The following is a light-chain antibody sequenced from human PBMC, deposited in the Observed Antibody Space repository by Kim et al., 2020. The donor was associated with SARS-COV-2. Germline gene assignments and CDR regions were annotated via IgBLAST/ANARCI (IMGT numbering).Light chain of an antibody. V-gene: IGLV1-40*01. CDR3: QSYDISLSGYV. CDR1: SSNIGAGYD. Sequence: RVTISCTGSSSNIGAGYDVNWYQQFPGAAPKFLIYGNDNRPSGVPDRFSGSKSGTSASLAITGLQPEDEADYYCQSYDISLSGYVFGTGTKVTVL. CDR2: GND. J-gene: IGLJ1*01.